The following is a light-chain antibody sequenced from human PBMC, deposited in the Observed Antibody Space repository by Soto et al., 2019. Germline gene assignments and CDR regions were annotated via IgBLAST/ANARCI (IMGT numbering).Light chain of an antibody. J-gene: IGKJ5*01. CDR3: QQANSFPIT. CDR2: AAS. V-gene: IGKV1-39*01. Sequence: MQMAQSPSTLCACGVHRVTITWVARQSISSYLNWYQQKPGQAPKLLIYAASSLQSGVPSRFSGSGSGTDFTLTISSLQPEDFATYYCQQANSFPITFGQGTRLEIK. CDR1: QSISSY.